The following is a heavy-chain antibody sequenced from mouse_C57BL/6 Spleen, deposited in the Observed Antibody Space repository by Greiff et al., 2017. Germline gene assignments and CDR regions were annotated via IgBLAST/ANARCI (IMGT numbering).Heavy chain of an antibody. CDR2: ISGGGGNT. V-gene: IGHV5-9*01. D-gene: IGHD1-1*01. J-gene: IGHJ4*01. CDR3: ARHHYYGSVYYAMDY. Sequence: EVMLVESGGGLVKPGGSLKLSCAASGFTFSSYTMSWVRQTPEKRLEWVATISGGGGNTYYPDSVKGRFTISRDNAKNTLYLQMSSLRSEDTALYYCARHHYYGSVYYAMDYWGQGTSVTVSS. CDR1: GFTFSSYT.